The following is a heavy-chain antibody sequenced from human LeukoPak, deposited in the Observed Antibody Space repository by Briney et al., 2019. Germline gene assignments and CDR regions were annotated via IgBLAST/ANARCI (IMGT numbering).Heavy chain of an antibody. Sequence: TPSETLSLTCTVSGGSISSYYWSWIRQPPGKGLEWIGYIYTSGSTDYNPSLKSRVTISVDTSKNQFSLKLSSVTAADTAVYYCASGEANWNFDYWGQGTLVTVSS. CDR3: ASGEANWNFDY. CDR1: GGSISSYY. CDR2: IYTSGST. D-gene: IGHD1-20*01. V-gene: IGHV4-4*09. J-gene: IGHJ4*02.